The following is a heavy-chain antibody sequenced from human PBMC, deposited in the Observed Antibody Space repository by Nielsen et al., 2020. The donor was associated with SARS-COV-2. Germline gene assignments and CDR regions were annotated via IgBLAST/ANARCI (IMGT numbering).Heavy chain of an antibody. V-gene: IGHV4-34*01. CDR2: INHSGST. Sequence: SETLSLTCAVYGGSFSGYYWSWIRQPPGKGLEWIREINHSGSTNYNPSLKSRVTISVDTSKNQFSLKLSSVTAADTAVYYCARFPRRGYSYGYTYYYGMDVWGQGTTVTVSS. D-gene: IGHD5-18*01. J-gene: IGHJ6*02. CDR1: GGSFSGYY. CDR3: ARFPRRGYSYGYTYYYGMDV.